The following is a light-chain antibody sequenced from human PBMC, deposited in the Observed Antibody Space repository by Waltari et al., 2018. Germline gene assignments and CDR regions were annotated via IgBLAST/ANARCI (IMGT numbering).Light chain of an antibody. J-gene: IGKJ1*01. Sequence: ELVLTQYPRTLSLSPGERATLACRASQRVGRFLAWYQQKPGQAPRVLIYLPSNRATGIPDRFSGSVAWTDFSLTISRLQPEDFAVYYCQNQERLPATFRQGTKAEI. CDR2: LPS. CDR3: QNQERLPAT. CDR1: QRVGRF. V-gene: IGKV3-20*01.